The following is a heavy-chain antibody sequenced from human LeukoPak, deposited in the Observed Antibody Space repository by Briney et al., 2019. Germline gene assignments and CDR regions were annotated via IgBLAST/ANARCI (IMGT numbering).Heavy chain of an antibody. J-gene: IGHJ3*02. CDR1: GYTFTGYY. CDR2: INPNSGGT. D-gene: IGHD4-17*01. CDR3: ARENYGDYAPGAFDI. V-gene: IGHV1-2*02. Sequence: ASVKASCKASGYTFTGYYMHWVRQAPGQGLEWMGWINPNSGGTNYAQKFQGRVTMTRDTSISTAYMVLSRLRSDDTAVYYCARENYGDYAPGAFDIWGQGTMVTVSS.